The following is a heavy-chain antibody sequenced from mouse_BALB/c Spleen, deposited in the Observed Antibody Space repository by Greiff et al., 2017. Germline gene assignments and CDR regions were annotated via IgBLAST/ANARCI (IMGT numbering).Heavy chain of an antibody. Sequence: EVKLVESGGGLVQPGGSLKLSCAASGFTFSSYGMSWVRQTPDKRLELVATINSNGGSTYYPDSVKGRFTISRDNAKNTLYLQMSSLKSEDTAMYYCARDADNYRYYYFDYWGQGTTLTVSS. V-gene: IGHV5-6-3*01. CDR1: GFTFSSYG. CDR3: ARDADNYRYYYFDY. J-gene: IGHJ2*01. CDR2: INSNGGST. D-gene: IGHD2-14*01.